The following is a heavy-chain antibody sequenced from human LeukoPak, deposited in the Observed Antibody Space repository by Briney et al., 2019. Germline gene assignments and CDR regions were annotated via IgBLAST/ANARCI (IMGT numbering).Heavy chain of an antibody. CDR1: GFTFSSYA. CDR2: MSGSGGST. J-gene: IGHJ6*03. V-gene: IGHV3-23*01. Sequence: GGSLRLSCAASGFTFSSYAMSWVRQAPGKGLEWVSAMSGSGGSTYYADSVKGRFTISRDNSKNTVYLQMNSLRAEDTAVYYCARPHLSYGDIRDYYYYYMDVWGKGTTVTVSS. D-gene: IGHD4-17*01. CDR3: ARPHLSYGDIRDYYYYYMDV.